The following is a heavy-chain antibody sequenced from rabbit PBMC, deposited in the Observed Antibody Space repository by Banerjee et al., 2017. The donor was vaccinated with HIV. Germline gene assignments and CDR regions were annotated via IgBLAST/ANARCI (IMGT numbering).Heavy chain of an antibody. J-gene: IGHJ2*01. D-gene: IGHD1-1*01. CDR1: GFDFSSSYY. V-gene: IGHV1S45*01. Sequence: QEQLVESGGGLVTLGGSLKLSCKASGFDFSSSYYMCWVRQAPGKGLEWIACIYAGSRDPTYYASWAKGRFTISKTSSTTVTLQMTSLTAADTATYFCARGYASSGGYYPWGPGTLVPS. CDR2: IYAGSRDPT. CDR3: ARGYASSGGYYP.